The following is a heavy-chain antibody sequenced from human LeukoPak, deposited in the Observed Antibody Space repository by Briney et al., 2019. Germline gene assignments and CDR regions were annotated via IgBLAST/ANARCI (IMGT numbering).Heavy chain of an antibody. J-gene: IGHJ6*03. CDR2: IKQDGSEK. Sequence: GGSLRLSCAASGFTFSSYWMSWVRQAPGKGLEWVANIKQDGSEKYYVDSVKGRFTISRDNAKNSLYLQMNSLRAEDTAVYYCARYGYSSGWYWDFYYYMDVWGKGTTVTISS. D-gene: IGHD6-19*01. CDR1: GFTFSSYW. CDR3: ARYGYSSGWYWDFYYYMDV. V-gene: IGHV3-7*01.